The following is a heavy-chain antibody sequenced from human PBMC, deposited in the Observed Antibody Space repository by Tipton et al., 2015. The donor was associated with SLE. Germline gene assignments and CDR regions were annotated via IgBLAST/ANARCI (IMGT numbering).Heavy chain of an antibody. V-gene: IGHV4-34*09. CDR1: GGSFSGYY. J-gene: IGHJ5*02. Sequence: TLSLTCAVYGGSFSGYYWSWIRQPPGKGLEWIGEINHSGSTNHNPSLKSRVTISLDMSKNQFSLRLSSVTAADTAVYYCPIYYHDSTGLHWFDPWAREPWSPSPQ. CDR3: PIYYHDSTGLHWFDP. D-gene: IGHD3-22*01. CDR2: INHSGST.